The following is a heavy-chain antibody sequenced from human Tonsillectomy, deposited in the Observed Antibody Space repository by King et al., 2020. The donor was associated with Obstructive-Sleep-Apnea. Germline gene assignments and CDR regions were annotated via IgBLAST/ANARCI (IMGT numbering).Heavy chain of an antibody. V-gene: IGHV3-15*01. Sequence: VQLVESGGGLVEPGGSLRLSCAASGFTFSNAWMIWVRQAPRQGLEWGGRIKSKTDGGTTHCAAPVRGRFSISRDDARSTAYLQLNSLRTEDTAVYYCTTGLRDSSGGYHGDDAFDIWGQGTMVTVSS. D-gene: IGHD2-15*01. CDR2: IKSKTDGGTT. CDR1: GFTFSNAW. CDR3: TTGLRDSSGGYHGDDAFDI. J-gene: IGHJ3*02.